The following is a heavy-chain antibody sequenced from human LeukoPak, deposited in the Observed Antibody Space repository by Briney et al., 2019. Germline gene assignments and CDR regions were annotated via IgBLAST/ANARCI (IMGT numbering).Heavy chain of an antibody. D-gene: IGHD3-16*02. J-gene: IGHJ4*02. CDR3: ARVVITFGGVIVRGYFDY. CDR1: GFTFSTYA. Sequence: GGAPRLSCAASGFTFSTYAMHWGRPDPGKGLEGGAVISYDGSNKYYADSVKGRFTISRDNSKNTLYLQMNSLRAEDTAVYYCARVVITFGGVIVRGYFDYWGQGTLVTVSS. V-gene: IGHV3-30-3*01. CDR2: ISYDGSNK.